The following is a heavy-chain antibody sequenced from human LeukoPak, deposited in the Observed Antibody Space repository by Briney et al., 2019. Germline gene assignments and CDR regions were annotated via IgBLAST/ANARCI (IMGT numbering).Heavy chain of an antibody. Sequence: GGSLRLSCAASGFTFSSYGMHWVRQAPGKGLEWVAVISYDGGNKYYADSVKGRFTISRDNSKNTLYLQMNSLRAEDTAVYYCARGLGYCTNGVCYGGDYWGQGTLVTVSS. CDR2: ISYDGGNK. CDR3: ARGLGYCTNGVCYGGDY. J-gene: IGHJ4*02. D-gene: IGHD2-8*01. CDR1: GFTFSSYG. V-gene: IGHV3-30*03.